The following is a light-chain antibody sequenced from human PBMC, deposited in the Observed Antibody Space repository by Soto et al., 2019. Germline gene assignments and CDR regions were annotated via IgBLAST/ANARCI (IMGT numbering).Light chain of an antibody. CDR2: DAS. V-gene: IGKV3-11*01. J-gene: IGKJ4*01. CDR1: QSVAKY. CDR3: QQRTNWPLT. Sequence: EIVLTQSPATLSFSPGERATLSCRASQSVAKYLDWYQQKPGQAPRLLIYDASSRATGIPARFSGSGSGTDFSLTITSLEPEDVAVYYCQQRTNWPLTFGGGTKLEIK.